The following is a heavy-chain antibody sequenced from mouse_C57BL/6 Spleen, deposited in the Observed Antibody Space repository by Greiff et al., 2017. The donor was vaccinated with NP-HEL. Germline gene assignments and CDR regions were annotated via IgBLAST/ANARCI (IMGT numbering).Heavy chain of an antibody. CDR3: AREGVLRYEFAY. V-gene: IGHV1-82*01. CDR2: IYPGDGDT. D-gene: IGHD1-1*01. Sequence: VQLQQSGPELVKPGASVKISCKASGYAFSSSWMNWVKQRPGKGLEWIGRIYPGDGDTNYNGKFKGKATLTADKSSSTAYMQLSSLTSEDSAVYFCAREGVLRYEFAYWGQGTLVTVSA. J-gene: IGHJ3*01. CDR1: GYAFSSSW.